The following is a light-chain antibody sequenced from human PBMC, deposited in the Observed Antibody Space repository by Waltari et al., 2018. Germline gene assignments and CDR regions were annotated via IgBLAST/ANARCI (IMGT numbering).Light chain of an antibody. CDR3: QQYWT. J-gene: IGKJ1*01. CDR1: QSISSW. V-gene: IGKV1-5*01. Sequence: DIQMTQSPSTLSASVGDRVTITCRASQSISSWLAWYQQKPGKAPKLLIYDASSLESGVPSRFSGSGSVTEFTLTISSLQPDDFATYYCQQYWTFGQGTKVEIK. CDR2: DAS.